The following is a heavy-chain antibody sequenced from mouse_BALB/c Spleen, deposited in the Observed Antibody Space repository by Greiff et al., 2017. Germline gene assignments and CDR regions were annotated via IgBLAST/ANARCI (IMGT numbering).Heavy chain of an antibody. D-gene: IGHD2-14*01. J-gene: IGHJ3*01. V-gene: IGHV1-9*01. CDR2: ILPGSGST. CDR3: ARSNYRYLFAY. CDR1: GYTFSSYW. Sequence: QVQLQQSGAELMKPGASVKISCKATGYTFSSYWIEWVKQRPGHGLEWIGEILPGSGSTNYNEKFKGKATFTADTSSNTAYMQLSSLTSEDSAVYYCARSNYRYLFAYWGKGTLVTVSA.